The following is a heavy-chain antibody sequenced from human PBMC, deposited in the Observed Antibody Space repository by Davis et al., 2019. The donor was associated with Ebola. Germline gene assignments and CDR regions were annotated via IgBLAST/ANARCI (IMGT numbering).Heavy chain of an antibody. CDR1: GGTFSSYA. CDR2: ISAYNGNT. J-gene: IGHJ5*02. CDR3: ARETGDRGNGFDP. Sequence: ASVKVSCKASGGTFSSYAISWVRQAPGQGLEWMGWISAYNGNTNYAQKLQGRVTMTTDTSTSTAYMELRSLRSDDTAVYYCARETGDRGNGFDPWGQGTLVTVSS. V-gene: IGHV1-18*01. D-gene: IGHD7-27*01.